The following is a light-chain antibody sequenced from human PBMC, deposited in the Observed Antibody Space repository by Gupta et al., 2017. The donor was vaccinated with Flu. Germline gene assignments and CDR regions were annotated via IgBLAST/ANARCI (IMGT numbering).Light chain of an antibody. Sequence: GTLAVSAGERSNHTCRTRQSVYSSYLAWYQQKPGQAPRLLIHGAVSRATGIPDRLSGSGSGTDFTLTISRLEPADFAVYYCQQYGSTPWTFGQGTKVEIK. V-gene: IGKV3-20*01. CDR3: QQYGSTPWT. CDR1: QSVYSSY. CDR2: GAV. J-gene: IGKJ1*01.